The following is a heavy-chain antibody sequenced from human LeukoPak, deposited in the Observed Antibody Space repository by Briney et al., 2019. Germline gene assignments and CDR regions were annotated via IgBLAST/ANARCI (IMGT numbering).Heavy chain of an antibody. CDR1: GGSISSSSYY. D-gene: IGHD5-18*01. CDR3: ASGPPTRYSYVY. Sequence: SETLSLTCTVSGGSISSSSYYWGWIRQPPGKGLEWIGSIYYSGSTYYNPSLKSRVTISVDTSKNQFSLKLSSVTAADTAVYYCASGPPTRYSYVYWGQGTLVTVSS. CDR2: IYYSGST. V-gene: IGHV4-39*01. J-gene: IGHJ4*02.